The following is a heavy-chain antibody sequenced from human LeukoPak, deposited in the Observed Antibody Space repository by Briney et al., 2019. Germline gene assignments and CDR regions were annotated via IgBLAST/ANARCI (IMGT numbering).Heavy chain of an antibody. CDR3: ARRGYSYGSLNY. J-gene: IGHJ4*02. CDR2: IKHGGST. CDR1: GGSISSSSYY. Sequence: SETLSLTCTVSGGSISSSSYYWGWIRQPPGKGLEWIGEIKHGGSTNYNPSLKSRVTISIDTSKNQFSLKLSSVTAADTALYYCARRGYSYGSLNYWGQGTLVTVSS. V-gene: IGHV4-39*07. D-gene: IGHD5-18*01.